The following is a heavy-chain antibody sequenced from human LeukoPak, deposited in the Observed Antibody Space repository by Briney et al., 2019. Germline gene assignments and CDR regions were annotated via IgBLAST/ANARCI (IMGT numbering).Heavy chain of an antibody. CDR3: GRDGECSWCRCPPPLGY. Sequence: GGSLRLSCVGSGFTFSSYWMSWVRQVPGKGLEWVANIKQDGRDKYYAESVRGRFTISRDNAQRSVFLQMNSLRVDDTAIYYCGRDGECSWCRCPPPLGYWGQGTLVTVSS. CDR2: IKQDGRDK. CDR1: GFTFSSYW. J-gene: IGHJ4*02. D-gene: IGHD2-15*01. V-gene: IGHV3-7*01.